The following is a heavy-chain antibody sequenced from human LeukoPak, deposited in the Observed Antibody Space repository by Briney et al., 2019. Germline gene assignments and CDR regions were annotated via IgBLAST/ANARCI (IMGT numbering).Heavy chain of an antibody. CDR3: ARDPGYYYYGMDV. J-gene: IGHJ6*02. CDR2: ISSSGSTI. CDR1: GFTFSDYY. Sequence: PGGSLRLSCAASGFTFSDYYMSWIRQAPGEGLEWVSYISSSGSTIYYADSVKGRFTISRDNAKNSLYLQMNSLRAEDTALYYCARDPGYYYYGMDVWGQGTTVVVSS. V-gene: IGHV3-11*04.